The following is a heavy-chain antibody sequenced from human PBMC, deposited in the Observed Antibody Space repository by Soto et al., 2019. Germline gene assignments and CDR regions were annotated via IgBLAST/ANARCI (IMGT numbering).Heavy chain of an antibody. CDR2: INPDCGST. CDR3: AKAPRGGVIITTYSAHIDY. J-gene: IGHJ4*02. V-gene: IGHV1-46*01. Sequence: QVQLVQSGAEVKKPGASVMLSCKASGYTFTSYYMHWVRQAPGQGLEWMGIINPDCGSTRYAQKLQGRVTMTRDTSTSTFYMELSSLRSEDTAVYYCAKAPRGGVIITTYSAHIDYWGQGPLVTVS. D-gene: IGHD3-3*01. CDR1: GYTFTSYY.